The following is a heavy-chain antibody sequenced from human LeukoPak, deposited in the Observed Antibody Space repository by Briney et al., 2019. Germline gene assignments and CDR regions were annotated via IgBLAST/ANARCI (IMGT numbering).Heavy chain of an antibody. CDR2: IYTSGST. CDR1: GGSISSGSYY. D-gene: IGHD3-16*01. J-gene: IGHJ4*02. V-gene: IGHV4-61*02. Sequence: SQTLSLTCTVSGGSISSGSYYWSWIRQPAGKGLEWIGRIYTSGSTNYNPSLKSRVTISVDTSKNQFSLKLSSVTAADTAVYYCARDRTYGVFDYWGQGTLVTVSS. CDR3: ARDRTYGVFDY.